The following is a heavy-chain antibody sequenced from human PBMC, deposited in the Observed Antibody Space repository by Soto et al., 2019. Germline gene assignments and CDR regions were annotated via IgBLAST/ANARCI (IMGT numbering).Heavy chain of an antibody. CDR2: ISSGSSYI. J-gene: IGHJ5*01. D-gene: IGHD3-10*01. Sequence: KPGGSLRLSCAASGFTFSSYSMNWVRQAPGRGLEWISSISSGSSYIYYAGSVKGRFTISRDNAKNSLFLQMNSLRADDTAVYYCARDILSGGAYPDSWGQGTKVTVPQ. CDR3: ARDILSGGAYPDS. CDR1: GFTFSSYS. V-gene: IGHV3-21*01.